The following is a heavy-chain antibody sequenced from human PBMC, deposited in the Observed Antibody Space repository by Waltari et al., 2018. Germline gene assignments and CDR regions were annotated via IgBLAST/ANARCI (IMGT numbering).Heavy chain of an antibody. Sequence: EVQLVESGGGLVQPGGSLRLSCAASGFTLSSYWMGWFRQAPGKGREWVANIKKDGSEEYYVDSVRGRFTISRDNAKNSLYLQMNSLRPEDTAVYYCARDQWFAFDIWGQGTMVTVPS. CDR2: IKKDGSEE. CDR1: GFTLSSYW. V-gene: IGHV3-7*01. D-gene: IGHD3-22*01. J-gene: IGHJ3*02. CDR3: ARDQWFAFDI.